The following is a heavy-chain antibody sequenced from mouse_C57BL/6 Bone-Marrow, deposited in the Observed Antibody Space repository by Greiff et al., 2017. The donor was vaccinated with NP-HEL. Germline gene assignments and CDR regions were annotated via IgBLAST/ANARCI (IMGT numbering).Heavy chain of an antibody. CDR1: GFSLTSYG. V-gene: IGHV2-5*01. CDR2: ILRGGST. J-gene: IGHJ4*01. Sequence: QVQLQQSGPGLVQPSQSLSITCTVSGFSLTSYGVHWVRQSPGKGLEWLGGILRGGSTDYNAAFMSRLSITKDNSKSLVFFKMNRLRAVDTVLYYCAKIGNSSGYGGYARDYWGQGTTVTVSS. D-gene: IGHD3-2*02. CDR3: AKIGNSSGYGGYARDY.